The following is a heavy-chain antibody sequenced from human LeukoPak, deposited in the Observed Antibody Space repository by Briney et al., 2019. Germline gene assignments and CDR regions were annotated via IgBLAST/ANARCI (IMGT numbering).Heavy chain of an antibody. CDR2: ISSSGSTM. V-gene: IGHV3-48*03. CDR1: GFTFSSYW. CDR3: ARDMGGAFDI. Sequence: AGGSLRLSCVASGFTFSSYWMHWVRQAPGKGLEWVSYISSSGSTMYYADSVKGRFTISRDNAKNSLYLQMNSLRAEGTAVYYCARDMGGAFDIWGQGTMVTVSS. J-gene: IGHJ3*02. D-gene: IGHD1-26*01.